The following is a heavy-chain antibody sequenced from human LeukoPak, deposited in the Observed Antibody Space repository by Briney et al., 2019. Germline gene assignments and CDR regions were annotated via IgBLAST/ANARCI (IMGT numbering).Heavy chain of an antibody. Sequence: SETLSLTCTVSGGSISSYYWSWIRQPPGKGLEWIGYIYYSGSTNYNPSLKSRVTIPVDTSKNQFSLKLSSVTAADTAVYYCASTTRIAVAVFDYWGQGTLVTVSS. CDR3: ASTTRIAVAVFDY. CDR1: GGSISSYY. V-gene: IGHV4-59*01. CDR2: IYYSGST. D-gene: IGHD6-19*01. J-gene: IGHJ4*02.